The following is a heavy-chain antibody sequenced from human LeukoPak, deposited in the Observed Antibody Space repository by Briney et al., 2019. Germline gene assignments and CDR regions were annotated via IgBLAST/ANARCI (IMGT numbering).Heavy chain of an antibody. J-gene: IGHJ4*02. CDR2: ISGNGINT. V-gene: IGHV3-23*01. CDR3: ARGVSD. D-gene: IGHD3-16*01. Sequence: GGSLRLSRGNPGFTLKIYAIKWVRQGPGKGLEWVSIISGNGINTYYADSVKGRFTISRDDSKSTLYLQMNSLRADDTAIYYCARGVSDWGQGTLVTVAS. CDR1: GFTLKIYA.